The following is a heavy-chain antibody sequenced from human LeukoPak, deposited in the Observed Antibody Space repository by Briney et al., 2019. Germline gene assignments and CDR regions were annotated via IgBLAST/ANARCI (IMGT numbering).Heavy chain of an antibody. J-gene: IGHJ6*02. CDR1: GDSISTYY. Sequence: SETLSLTCTVSGDSISTYYWSWVRQPPGKGLEWIGYIYYGGNTNYNPSLKSRATISVDTSKNQFSLKLSSVTAVDTAVYYCARDNDISRGFYYAMDVWGQGTTVIVSS. D-gene: IGHD3-9*01. V-gene: IGHV4-59*01. CDR2: IYYGGNT. CDR3: ARDNDISRGFYYAMDV.